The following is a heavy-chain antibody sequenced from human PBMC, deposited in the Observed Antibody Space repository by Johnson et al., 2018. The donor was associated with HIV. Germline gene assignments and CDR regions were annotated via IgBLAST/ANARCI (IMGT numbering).Heavy chain of an antibody. J-gene: IGHJ3*02. CDR2: LHSDGST. Sequence: VQLVESGGGLVQPGGSLRLSCAASGFTVSSNYMSWVRQAPGKGLEWVSILHSDGSTFNTDSVKGRFTISRDNSKNTLYLQMNSLIAEDTAVYYCARVRPPGLLDAIDIWGQGTMVTVSS. V-gene: IGHV3-66*01. CDR3: ARVRPPGLLDAIDI. CDR1: GFTVSSNY.